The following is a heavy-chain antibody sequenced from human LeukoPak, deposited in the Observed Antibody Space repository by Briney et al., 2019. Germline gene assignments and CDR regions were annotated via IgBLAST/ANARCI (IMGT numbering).Heavy chain of an antibody. J-gene: IGHJ4*02. V-gene: IGHV3-7*01. CDR1: GFTFNNYW. CDR3: SRGGRLVLILSH. D-gene: IGHD3/OR15-3a*01. Sequence: QSGGSLRLSCAASGFTFNNYWMAWVRQAPGKGLEWVASIKEDGSEETYVDSVKGRFTISRDNAKNSLYLQMNSLRAEDTAVYYCSRGGRLVLILSHWGQGILVTVSS. CDR2: IKEDGSEE.